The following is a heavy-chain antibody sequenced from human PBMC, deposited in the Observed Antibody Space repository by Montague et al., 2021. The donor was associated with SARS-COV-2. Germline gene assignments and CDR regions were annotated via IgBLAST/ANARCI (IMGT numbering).Heavy chain of an antibody. CDR3: ARHLKVSYYIAAAGAHDY. Sequence: SETLSLTCTVSGGSISSNYCSWVWLPQGKGLEWMWSICYSGSTYYNSSLKIRVTISVDTSKNQFSLKLSSGSAADTAVYYCARHLKVSYYIAAAGAHDYWGQGTPVTVSS. D-gene: IGHD6-13*01. CDR2: ICYSGST. J-gene: IGHJ4*02. CDR1: GGSISSNY. V-gene: IGHV4-59*05.